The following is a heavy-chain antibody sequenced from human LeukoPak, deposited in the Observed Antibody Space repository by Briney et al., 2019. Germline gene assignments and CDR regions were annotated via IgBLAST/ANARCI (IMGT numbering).Heavy chain of an antibody. D-gene: IGHD3-3*01. CDR2: ISGSGGST. CDR1: GFTFSNYA. CDR3: AKDWYYDFWSGYYGAFDI. Sequence: GGSLRLSCAASGFTFSNYAMSWVRQAPGKGLEWVSAISGSGGSTYYADSVKGRFTISRDNSKSTLYLQMNSLRAEDTAVYYCAKDWYYDFWSGYYGAFDIWGQGTMVTVSS. V-gene: IGHV3-23*01. J-gene: IGHJ3*02.